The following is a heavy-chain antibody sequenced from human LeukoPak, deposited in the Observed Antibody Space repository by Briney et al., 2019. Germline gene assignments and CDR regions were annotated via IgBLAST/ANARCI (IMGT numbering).Heavy chain of an antibody. J-gene: IGHJ4*02. CDR2: ISSSGSTI. D-gene: IGHD3-22*01. Sequence: GGSLRLSCAASGFTFSSYEMNWVRQAPGKGLEWVSYISSSGSTIYYADSVKGRFTISRDNATNSLYLQMNSLRAEDTAVYYCARATYYYDRWGQGTLVTVSS. V-gene: IGHV3-48*03. CDR3: ARATYYYDR. CDR1: GFTFSSYE.